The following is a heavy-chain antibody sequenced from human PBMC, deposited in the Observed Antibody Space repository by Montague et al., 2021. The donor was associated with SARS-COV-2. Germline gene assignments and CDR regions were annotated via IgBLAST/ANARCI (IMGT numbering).Heavy chain of an antibody. Sequence: SLRLSCAASGFTFSSHAMHWVRKAPGKGLDWVAAISNYGNYKPYADSVKGRLTISRDNSKSTLYLQLNSLRSEDTAIYYCARAVYSSGTVGTADYWGQGTLGTVSS. V-gene: IGHV3-30*04. J-gene: IGHJ4*02. D-gene: IGHD6-19*01. CDR1: GFTFSSHA. CDR3: ARAVYSSGTVGTADY. CDR2: ISNYGNYK.